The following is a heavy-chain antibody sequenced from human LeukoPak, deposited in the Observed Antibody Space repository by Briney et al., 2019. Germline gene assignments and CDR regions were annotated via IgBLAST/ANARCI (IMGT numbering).Heavy chain of an antibody. J-gene: IGHJ4*02. D-gene: IGHD2-2*01. CDR2: ISVYNANT. V-gene: IGHV1-18*01. CDR1: GYTFTSYG. Sequence: DSVKVSCKASGYTFTSYGISWVRQAPGQGLEWMGWISVYNANTNYAQKLQGRVTMTTDTSTSTVYMELRSLRSDDTAVYYCAKDWDQLLYYFDYWGQGTLVTVSS. CDR3: AKDWDQLLYYFDY.